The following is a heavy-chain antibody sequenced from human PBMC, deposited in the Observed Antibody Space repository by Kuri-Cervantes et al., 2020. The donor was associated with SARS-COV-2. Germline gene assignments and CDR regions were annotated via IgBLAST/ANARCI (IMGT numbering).Heavy chain of an antibody. CDR3: ARDTTVSAMDV. CDR2: MNPNSGNT. CDR1: GYTLTSYD. D-gene: IGHD4-11*01. Sequence: ASVKVSCKASGYTLTSYDINWVRQATGQGLEWMGWMNPNSGNTGYAQKFQGRVTITRNTSISTAYMELSSLRSEDTAVYYCARDTTVSAMDVWGKGTTVTVSS. V-gene: IGHV1-8*03. J-gene: IGHJ6*03.